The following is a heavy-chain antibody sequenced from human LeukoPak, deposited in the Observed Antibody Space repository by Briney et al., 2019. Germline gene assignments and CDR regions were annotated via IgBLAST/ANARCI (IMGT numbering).Heavy chain of an antibody. CDR3: ARDRSIFGVGNDAFDI. D-gene: IGHD3-3*01. CDR1: EFTFSNYA. J-gene: IGHJ3*02. V-gene: IGHV3-7*01. CDR2: IKQDGSEK. Sequence: GGSLRLSCADSEFTFSNYAMSWVRQAPGKGLEWVANIKQDGSEKYYVDSVKGRFTISRDNAKNSLYLQMNSLRAEDTAVYYCARDRSIFGVGNDAFDIWGQGTMVTVSS.